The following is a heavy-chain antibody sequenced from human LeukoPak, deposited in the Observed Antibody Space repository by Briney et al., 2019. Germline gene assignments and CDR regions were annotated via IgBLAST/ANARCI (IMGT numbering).Heavy chain of an antibody. CDR1: GYSFTSYW. V-gene: IGHV5-51*01. Sequence: GESLKISCKGSGYSFTSYWIAWVRRMPGKGLEWMGIIYPGDSDTRYSPSFQGQVTISADKSISTAYLQWSSLKASDTAMCFCARRGIASSSGNYFDYWGQGTLVTVSS. CDR3: ARRGIASSSGNYFDY. CDR2: IYPGDSDT. D-gene: IGHD6-13*01. J-gene: IGHJ4*02.